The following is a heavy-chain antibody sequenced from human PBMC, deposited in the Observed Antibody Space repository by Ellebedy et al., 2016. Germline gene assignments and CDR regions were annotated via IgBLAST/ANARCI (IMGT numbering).Heavy chain of an antibody. J-gene: IGHJ5*02. V-gene: IGHV4-34*01. CDR2: INHIGST. CDR1: TASSSGFY. Sequence: SQTLSLTXPLYTASSSGFYWSWIRQLPGKGLEWIGEINHIGSTNYNPSLKSRLSISVDTSKNQFSLKMSSVTAADTAVYDCARELGYIVVVPAALAKKGWFDPWGQGTLVTVSS. D-gene: IGHD2-2*01. CDR3: ARELGYIVVVPAALAKKGWFDP.